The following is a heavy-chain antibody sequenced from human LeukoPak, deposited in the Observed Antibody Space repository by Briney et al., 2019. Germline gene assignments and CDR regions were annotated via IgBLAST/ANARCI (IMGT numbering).Heavy chain of an antibody. J-gene: IGHJ4*02. CDR1: GFTLSSDW. V-gene: IGHV3-7*01. CDR3: ARASPLTDY. D-gene: IGHD2-8*01. Sequence: PGGSLRLSCAASGFTLSSDWLSWGREAQGKGKEWVGNIKKDGSEKYYVDSVKGRFSSSRDNANPSLYLQMKSLRAEDTAVYSCARASPLTDYWGQGPLLTVSS. CDR2: IKKDGSEK.